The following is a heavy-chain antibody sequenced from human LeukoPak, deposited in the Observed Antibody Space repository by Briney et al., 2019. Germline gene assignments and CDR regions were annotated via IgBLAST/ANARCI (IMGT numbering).Heavy chain of an antibody. CDR3: ARKRLGYFDL. CDR2: ISPTSGVT. V-gene: IGHV1-2*02. Sequence: ASVKVSCKASGYTFTGHYMHWIRQAPGQGLEWMGWISPTSGVTNYAQQFEGRLTMSRDMSISTAYMDLSILRSDDTAVYYCARKRLGYFDLWGRGTLVTVSS. CDR1: GYTFTGHY. J-gene: IGHJ2*01. D-gene: IGHD3-22*01.